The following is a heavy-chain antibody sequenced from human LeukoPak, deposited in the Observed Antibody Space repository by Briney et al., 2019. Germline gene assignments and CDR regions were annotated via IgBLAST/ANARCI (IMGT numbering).Heavy chain of an antibody. CDR2: IRSKTDGGTT. Sequence: PGGSLRLSCAASGFTFRDAWMTWVRQAPGKGLEWVGRIRSKTDGGTTDYAVSVQGRFTISRDDSKNSLYLQMNSLRAEDTAVYYCAKLVYCGGDCDALDIWGQGTMVTVSS. CDR3: AKLVYCGGDCDALDI. CDR1: GFTFRDAW. D-gene: IGHD2-21*02. J-gene: IGHJ3*02. V-gene: IGHV3-15*05.